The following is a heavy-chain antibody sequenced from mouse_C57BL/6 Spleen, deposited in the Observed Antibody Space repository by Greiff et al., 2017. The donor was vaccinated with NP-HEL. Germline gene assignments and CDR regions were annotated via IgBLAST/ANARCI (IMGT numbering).Heavy chain of an antibody. CDR2: INPSNGGT. D-gene: IGHD1-1*01. V-gene: IGHV1-53*01. CDR1: GYTFTSYW. Sequence: QVQLQQPGTELVKPGASVKLSCKASGYTFTSYWMHWVQQRPGQGLEWIGNINPSNGGTNYNEKFKSKATLTVDKSSSTAYMQLSSQTSEDSAVYYCAREVANRAWLAYWGQGTLVTVSA. CDR3: AREVANRAWLAY. J-gene: IGHJ3*01.